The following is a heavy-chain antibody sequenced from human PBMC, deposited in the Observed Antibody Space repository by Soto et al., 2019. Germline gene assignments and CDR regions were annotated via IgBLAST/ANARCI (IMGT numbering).Heavy chain of an antibody. J-gene: IGHJ5*02. Sequence: PSETLSLTCTVSGGSISSGGFYWSWIRQHPGKGLEWIGYIYYSGSTYYNPSLKSRVTISVDTSKNQFSLKLSSVTAADTAVYYCARVPGRQLVLRLRSLVWFDPWGQGTLVTVSS. CDR3: ARVPGRQLVLRLRSLVWFDP. D-gene: IGHD6-13*01. V-gene: IGHV4-31*03. CDR2: IYYSGST. CDR1: GGSISSGGFY.